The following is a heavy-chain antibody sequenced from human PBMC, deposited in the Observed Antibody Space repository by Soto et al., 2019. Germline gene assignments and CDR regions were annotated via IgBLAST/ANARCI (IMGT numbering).Heavy chain of an antibody. D-gene: IGHD1-20*01. CDR2: ISDSGGST. Sequence: GGSLRLSCAASGFTFSSYAMSWVRQAPGKGLEWVSAISDSGGSTYYADSVEGRFTISRDNSKNTLYLQMNSLRAEDTAVYYCAKGRDNWNVGVNWFDPWGQGTLVTVS. V-gene: IGHV3-23*01. CDR3: AKGRDNWNVGVNWFDP. J-gene: IGHJ5*02. CDR1: GFTFSSYA.